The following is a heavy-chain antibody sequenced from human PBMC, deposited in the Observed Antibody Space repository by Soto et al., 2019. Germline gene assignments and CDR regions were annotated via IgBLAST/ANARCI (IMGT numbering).Heavy chain of an antibody. J-gene: IGHJ4*02. CDR2: INSDGSST. CDR3: ARDPTYFYDSSGYYDY. V-gene: IGHV3-74*01. D-gene: IGHD3-22*01. CDR1: GFTFSSYW. Sequence: GGSMRLSSAASGFTFSSYWMHWVRQAPGKGLVWVSRINSDGSSTSYADSVKGRFTISRDNAKNTLYLQMNSLRAKDTAVYYCARDPTYFYDSSGYYDYWGQGTLVTVSS.